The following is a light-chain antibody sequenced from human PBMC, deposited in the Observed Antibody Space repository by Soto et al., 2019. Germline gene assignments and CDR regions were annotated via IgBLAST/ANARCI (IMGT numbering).Light chain of an antibody. Sequence: QSVLTQPASVSGSPGQSITISCTGTTSDVGLYNYVSWYQQHPGNAPKLMISEVSNRPSGVYNRVSGSKSCNTASLTISGFQAEDEYDYSCCSDTSSDTLVFGAGTKLTVL. V-gene: IGLV2-14*01. CDR2: EVS. CDR3: CSDTSSDTLV. J-gene: IGLJ2*01. CDR1: TSDVGLYNY.